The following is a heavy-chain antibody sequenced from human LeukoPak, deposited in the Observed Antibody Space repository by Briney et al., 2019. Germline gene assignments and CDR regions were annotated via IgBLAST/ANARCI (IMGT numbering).Heavy chain of an antibody. CDR3: ARDPAPTLGYCSGGSCYV. CDR2: ISAYNGNT. V-gene: IGHV1-18*01. Sequence: EASVTVSCKASGYTFTSYGISWVRQAPGQGLEWMGWISAYNGNTNYAQKFQGRVTITADKSTSTAYMELSSLRSEDTAVYYCARDPAPTLGYCSGGSCYVWGQGTLVTVSS. J-gene: IGHJ4*02. CDR1: GYTFTSYG. D-gene: IGHD2-15*01.